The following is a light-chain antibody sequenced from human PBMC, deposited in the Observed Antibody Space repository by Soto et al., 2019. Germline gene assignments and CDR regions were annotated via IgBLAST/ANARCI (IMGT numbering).Light chain of an antibody. CDR1: QSISSW. CDR3: QKYNSYSWT. V-gene: IGKV1-5*01. CDR2: DAS. J-gene: IGKJ1*01. Sequence: DIKMTHAPSARAASVGDRVTITCRASQSISSWLAWYQQKPGKAPKLLIYDASSLESGVPSRFSGSGSGTEFTLTISSLQPDDFATYYCQKYNSYSWTCGQGTKVDIK.